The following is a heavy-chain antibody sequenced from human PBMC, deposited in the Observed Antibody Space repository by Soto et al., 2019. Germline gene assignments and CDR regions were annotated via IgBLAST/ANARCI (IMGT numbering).Heavy chain of an antibody. CDR3: ARDTVTSVMPYKELYYYGVEV. D-gene: IGHD1-1*01. CDR1: GFPFSSYT. CDR2: ISFDGSSK. J-gene: IGHJ6*02. Sequence: AGSLRLSCTASGFPFSSYTMHWLRRATGKELEWVGIISFDGSSKYYADWLKWRIVISRDNSKDSLYLQMDTLRHDDTAIYYCARDTVTSVMPYKELYYYGVEVWGERIKETV. V-gene: IGHV3-30*09.